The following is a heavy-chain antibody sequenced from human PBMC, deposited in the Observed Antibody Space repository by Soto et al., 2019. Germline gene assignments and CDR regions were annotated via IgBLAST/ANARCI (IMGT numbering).Heavy chain of an antibody. D-gene: IGHD3-10*01. J-gene: IGHJ3*02. V-gene: IGHV4-31*03. CDR1: GGSISSGGYY. CDR2: IYYSGNT. Sequence: GKASETLSLTCTVSGGSISSGGYYWSWIRQHPGKGLEWIGYIYYSGNTYYNPSLKSRVTISVDTSKNQFSLKLSSVTAADTAVYYCARPYYYGSGSPDAFDIWGQGTMVTVSS. CDR3: ARPYYYGSGSPDAFDI.